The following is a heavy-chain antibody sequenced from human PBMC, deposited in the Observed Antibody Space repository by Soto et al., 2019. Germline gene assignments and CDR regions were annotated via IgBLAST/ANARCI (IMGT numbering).Heavy chain of an antibody. Sequence: VGSLRLSCAASGFTFSSYGMHWVRQAPGKGLEWVAVISYDGSNKYYADSVKGRFTISRDNSKNTLYLQMNSLRAEDTAVYYCAKGLFLEWLFYGMDVWGQGTTVTVSS. V-gene: IGHV3-30*18. D-gene: IGHD3-3*01. J-gene: IGHJ6*02. CDR2: ISYDGSNK. CDR3: AKGLFLEWLFYGMDV. CDR1: GFTFSSYG.